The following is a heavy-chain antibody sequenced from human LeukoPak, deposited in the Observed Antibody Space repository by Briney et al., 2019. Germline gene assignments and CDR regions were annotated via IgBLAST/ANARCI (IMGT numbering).Heavy chain of an antibody. CDR3: ARGIDYAEGY. CDR2: IHSGGST. V-gene: IGHV3-66*02. J-gene: IGHJ4*02. CDR1: GFTVSSNY. D-gene: IGHD4-17*01. Sequence: GRSLRLSCAPSGFTVSSNYMSWVRQGPGKGLEWVSIIHSGGSTYYAASVKGRFTISRDNSKNTLYLQMNSLRAEDTAIYYCARGIDYAEGYWGQGTLVTVSS.